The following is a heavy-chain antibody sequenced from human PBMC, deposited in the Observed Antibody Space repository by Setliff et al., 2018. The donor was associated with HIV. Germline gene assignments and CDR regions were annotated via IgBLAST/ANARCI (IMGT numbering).Heavy chain of an antibody. CDR2: IIHSGGT. Sequence: KTSETLSLTCAVYGGSFSGYYWTWIRQPPGRGLEWIGEIIHSGGTNYNRSLKSRVPISVDTSKNQFSLNLSSVTAADTAVYYCARGGLGVVGAIDYWSQGTLVTSPQ. CDR3: ARGGLGVVGAIDY. D-gene: IGHD2-15*01. J-gene: IGHJ4*02. CDR1: GGSFSGYY. V-gene: IGHV4-34*01.